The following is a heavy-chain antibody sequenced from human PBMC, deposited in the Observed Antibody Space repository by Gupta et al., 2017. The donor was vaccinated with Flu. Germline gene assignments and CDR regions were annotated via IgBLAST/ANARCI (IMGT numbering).Heavy chain of an antibody. V-gene: IGHV4-39*01. CDR1: ISSGSYD. CDR3: ARLGYSSSWVDS. D-gene: IGHD6-13*01. CDR2: IYYSGSP. Sequence: ISSGSYDWGWIRQPPGKGLDWIGSIYYSGSPYYNPALKSRVTISVDTSKNQFSLKLSSVTAADTAVYYCARLGYSSSWVDSWGQGTLVTVSS. J-gene: IGHJ4*02.